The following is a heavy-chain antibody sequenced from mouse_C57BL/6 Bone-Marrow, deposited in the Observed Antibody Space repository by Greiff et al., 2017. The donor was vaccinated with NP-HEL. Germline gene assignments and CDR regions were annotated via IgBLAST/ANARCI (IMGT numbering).Heavy chain of an antibody. Sequence: VQLKQSGPVLVKPGASVKMSCKASGYTFTDYYMNWVKQSHGKSLEWIGVINPYNGGTSYNQKFKGKATLTVDKSSSTAYMELNSLTSEDSAVYYCARWGTTDWYFDVWGTGTTVTVSS. CDR1: GYTFTDYY. D-gene: IGHD1-1*01. J-gene: IGHJ1*03. CDR2: INPYNGGT. V-gene: IGHV1-19*01. CDR3: ARWGTTDWYFDV.